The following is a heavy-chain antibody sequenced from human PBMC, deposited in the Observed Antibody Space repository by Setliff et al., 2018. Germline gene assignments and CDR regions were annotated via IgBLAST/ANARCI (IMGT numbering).Heavy chain of an antibody. V-gene: IGHV4-4*02. CDR1: GGSISSSNW. CDR3: AREGLTIFGVVIRRNYFDY. J-gene: IGHJ4*02. D-gene: IGHD3-3*01. Sequence: KASETLSLTCAVSGGSISSSNWWSWVRQPPGKGLEWIGEIYHSGSTNYNPSLKSRVTISVDKSKNQFSLKLSSVTAADTAVYYCAREGLTIFGVVIRRNYFDYWGQGTLVTVS. CDR2: IYHSGST.